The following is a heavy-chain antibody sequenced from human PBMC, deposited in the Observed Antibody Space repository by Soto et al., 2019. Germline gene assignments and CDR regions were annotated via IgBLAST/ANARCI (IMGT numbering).Heavy chain of an antibody. V-gene: IGHV3-23*01. CDR1: GFTFSSYA. Sequence: PGGSLRLSCAASGFTFSSYAMSWVRQAPGKGLEWVSAISGSGGSTHYADSVKGRFTISRDNSKNTLYLQMNSLRAEDTAVYYCARGITGTTRLSCWFDPWGQGTLVTVSS. CDR2: ISGSGGST. CDR3: ARGITGTTRLSCWFDP. D-gene: IGHD1-7*01. J-gene: IGHJ5*02.